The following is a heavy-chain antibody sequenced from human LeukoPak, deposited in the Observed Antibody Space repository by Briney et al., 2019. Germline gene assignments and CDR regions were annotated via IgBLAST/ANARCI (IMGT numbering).Heavy chain of an antibody. CDR2: ISAYNGNT. CDR3: ARESPPRGYCSGGSCYADY. D-gene: IGHD2-15*01. Sequence: GASVKVSCKASGYTFTSYGISWVRQAPGQGLEWMGWISAYNGNTNYAQKLQGRVTMTTDTSTSTAYMELRSLRSDDTAVYYCARESPPRGYCSGGSCYADYWGQGTLVTVSS. J-gene: IGHJ4*02. CDR1: GYTFTSYG. V-gene: IGHV1-18*01.